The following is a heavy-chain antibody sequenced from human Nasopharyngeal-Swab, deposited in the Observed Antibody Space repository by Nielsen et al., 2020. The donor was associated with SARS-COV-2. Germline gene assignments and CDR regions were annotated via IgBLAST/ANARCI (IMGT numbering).Heavy chain of an antibody. CDR1: GGAFSGYY. CDR2: INHSGST. D-gene: IGHD2-2*01. CDR3: ARTDIVVVPAATTPRKDGMDV. Sequence: GSLRLSCAVSGGAFSGYYLSWIRQPPGKGLEWIGEINHSGSTNYNPSLKSRVTISVDTSKNQFSLKLSSVTAADTAVYYCARTDIVVVPAATTPRKDGMDVWGQGTTVTVSS. J-gene: IGHJ6*02. V-gene: IGHV4-34*01.